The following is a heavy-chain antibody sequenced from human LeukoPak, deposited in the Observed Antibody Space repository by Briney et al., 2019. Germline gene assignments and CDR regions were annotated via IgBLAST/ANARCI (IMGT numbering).Heavy chain of an antibody. CDR2: FSYSENT. CDR1: GASISSSRYY. J-gene: IGHJ4*02. D-gene: IGHD6-13*01. Sequence: SETLSLTCSVSGASISSSRYYWGWVRQPPGKGLKWIGSFSYSENTHYNPSLKSRVTISVDTSKNQFSLKLSSVTAADTAVYYCASGIAAAGTAGVDYWGQGTLVTVSS. V-gene: IGHV4-39*07. CDR3: ASGIAAAGTAGVDY.